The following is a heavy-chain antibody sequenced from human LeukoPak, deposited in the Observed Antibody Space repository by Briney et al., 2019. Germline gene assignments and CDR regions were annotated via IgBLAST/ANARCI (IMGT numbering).Heavy chain of an antibody. D-gene: IGHD3-22*01. CDR3: ASRVGTVTYYYDSSGYQHPYYFDY. V-gene: IGHV4-4*02. Sequence: SETLSLTCAVSGGSISSSNWWSWVRQPPGKGLEWTGVVYHSGSTNYNPSLKSRVTISVDKSKNQFSLKLSSVTAADTAVYYCASRVGTVTYYYDSSGYQHPYYFDYWGQGTLVTVSS. J-gene: IGHJ4*02. CDR1: GGSISSSNW. CDR2: VYHSGST.